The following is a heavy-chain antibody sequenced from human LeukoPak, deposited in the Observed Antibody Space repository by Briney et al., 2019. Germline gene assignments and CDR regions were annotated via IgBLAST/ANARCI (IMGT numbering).Heavy chain of an antibody. D-gene: IGHD3-22*01. CDR3: ARGDGYYDSSGYFDY. J-gene: IGHJ4*02. Sequence: KPGGSLRLSCAASGFTFSSYSMNWVRQAPGKGLKWVSSISSSSSYIYYADSVKGRFTISRDNAKNSLYLQMNSLRAEDTAVYYCARGDGYYDSSGYFDYWGQGTLVTVSS. V-gene: IGHV3-21*01. CDR2: ISSSSSYI. CDR1: GFTFSSYS.